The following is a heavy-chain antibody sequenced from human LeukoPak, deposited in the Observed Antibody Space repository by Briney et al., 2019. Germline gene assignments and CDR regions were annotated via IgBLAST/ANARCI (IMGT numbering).Heavy chain of an antibody. Sequence: SETLSLTCAVSGGSFSGYYWSWVRQPPGQGLEWMGEINHSGSTNYNPSLKSRGTISVDTSKNQFSLKLSSVTAADTAVYYCARADTAMVSRYFDYWGKGTLVTVSS. CDR3: ARADTAMVSRYFDY. J-gene: IGHJ4*02. V-gene: IGHV4-34*01. CDR1: GGSFSGYY. D-gene: IGHD5-18*01. CDR2: INHSGST.